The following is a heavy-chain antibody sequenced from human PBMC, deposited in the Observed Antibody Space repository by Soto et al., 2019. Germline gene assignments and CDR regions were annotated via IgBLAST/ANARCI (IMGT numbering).Heavy chain of an antibody. J-gene: IGHJ4*02. Sequence: EVQLLESGGGLVQPGGSLRLSCAASGFTFSSYAMSWVRQAPGKGLEWVSAISGSGGSTYYADSVKGRFTISRDNSKNTVYLHMNSLRAEDRAVYYCAKVAGLSRQIRFFDYWGQGTLVTVSS. D-gene: IGHD3-3*01. CDR3: AKVAGLSRQIRFFDY. CDR1: GFTFSSYA. CDR2: ISGSGGST. V-gene: IGHV3-23*01.